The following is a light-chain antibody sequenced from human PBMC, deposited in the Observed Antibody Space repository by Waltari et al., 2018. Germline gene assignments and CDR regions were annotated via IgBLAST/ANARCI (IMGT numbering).Light chain of an antibody. CDR1: QSVTSIS. V-gene: IGKV3-20*01. CDR3: QQYDGEVVT. CDR2: GTS. J-gene: IGKJ4*01. Sequence: EIVLTQSPGTLTLSPGERATLSCRASQSVTSISLSWYQQKLGQAPRLLIYGTSSRATGTPDRFSGSVSGTDFTLTISRLEPEDVAVYYCQQYDGEVVTFNGGAKVEI.